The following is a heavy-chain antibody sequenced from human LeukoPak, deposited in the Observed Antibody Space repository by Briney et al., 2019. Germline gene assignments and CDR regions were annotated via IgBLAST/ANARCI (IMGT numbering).Heavy chain of an antibody. V-gene: IGHV1-58*02. CDR3: AAAVFFETGYYSPYYYYGMDV. J-gene: IGHJ6*02. CDR1: GFTFTSSA. D-gene: IGHD3-9*01. Sequence: GTSVKVSCKASGFTFTSSAMQWVRQARGQRLEWIGWIVVGSGNTNYAQKFQERVTITRDMSTSTAYMELSSLRSEDTAVYYCAAAVFFETGYYSPYYYYGMDVWGQGTTVTVSS. CDR2: IVVGSGNT.